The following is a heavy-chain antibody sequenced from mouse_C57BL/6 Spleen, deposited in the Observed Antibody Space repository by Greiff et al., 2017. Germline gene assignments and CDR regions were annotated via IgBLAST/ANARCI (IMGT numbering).Heavy chain of an antibody. V-gene: IGHV1-55*01. CDR3: ARNWDWGLGGLYAMDY. J-gene: IGHJ4*01. Sequence: VQLQQPGAELVKPGASVKMSCKASGYTFTSYWITWVKQRPGQGLEWIGDIYPGSGSTNYNEKFKSKATLTVDTSSSTAYMQLSSLTSEDSAVYYCARNWDWGLGGLYAMDYWGQGTSVTVSS. CDR2: IYPGSGST. CDR1: GYTFTSYW. D-gene: IGHD2-4*01.